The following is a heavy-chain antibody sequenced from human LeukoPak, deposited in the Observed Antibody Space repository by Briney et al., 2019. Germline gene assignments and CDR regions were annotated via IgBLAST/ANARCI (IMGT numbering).Heavy chain of an antibody. CDR2: ISHSGST. D-gene: IGHD5-12*01. V-gene: IGHV4-31*11. Sequence: PSETLSLTCAVSGGSLSSGDYYWSWIRQHPGKGLEWIGYISHSGSTYYNPSLKSRLSMSVDTSKNQFSLKLSSVTAADTAVYYCARDKKAPDYHFDYWGQGSLVTVSS. CDR3: ARDKKAPDYHFDY. J-gene: IGHJ4*02. CDR1: GGSLSSGDYY.